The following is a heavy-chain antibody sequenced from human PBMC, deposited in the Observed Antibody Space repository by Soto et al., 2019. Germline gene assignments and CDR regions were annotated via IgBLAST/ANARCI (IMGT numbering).Heavy chain of an antibody. D-gene: IGHD3-9*01. V-gene: IGHV3-15*07. Sequence: GGSLRLSCAASGFTFSNAWMNWVRQAPGKGLEWVGRIKSKTDGGTTDYAAPVKGRFTISRDDSKNTLYLQMNSLKTEDTAVYYCTTMYYDILTGYSPFDYWGQGTLVTAPQ. CDR2: IKSKTDGGTT. J-gene: IGHJ4*02. CDR3: TTMYYDILTGYSPFDY. CDR1: GFTFSNAW.